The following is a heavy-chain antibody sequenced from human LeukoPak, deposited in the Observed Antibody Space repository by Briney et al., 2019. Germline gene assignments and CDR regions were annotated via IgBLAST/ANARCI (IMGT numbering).Heavy chain of an antibody. CDR1: GYTLTELS. CDR3: ARDWPSYYDILTGYYDY. J-gene: IGHJ4*02. CDR2: INPNSGGT. D-gene: IGHD3-9*01. Sequence: ASVKVSCKVSGYTLTELSMHWVRQAPGQGLEWMGWINPNSGGTNYAQKFQGRVTMTRDTSISTAYMELSRLRSDDTAVYYCARDWPSYYDILTGYYDYWGQGTLVTVSS. V-gene: IGHV1-2*02.